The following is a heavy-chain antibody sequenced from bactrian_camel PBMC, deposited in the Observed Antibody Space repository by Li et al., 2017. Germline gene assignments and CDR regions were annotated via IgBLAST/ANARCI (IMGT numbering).Heavy chain of an antibody. D-gene: IGHD5*01. Sequence: VQLVESGGGSVQTGGSLTVSCKASGFRYNSYAMAWFRQAPGKEREGVAQIDSVGRTDYARSVKGRFTISKDNAMNTLYLQMDSLKPEDSAMYYCARSRFVFRGCDLSTSGYYYGGQGTQVTVSS. J-gene: IGHJ4*01. V-gene: IGHV3S55*01. CDR1: GFRYNSYA. CDR3: ARSRFVFRGCDLSTSGYYY. CDR2: IDSVGRT.